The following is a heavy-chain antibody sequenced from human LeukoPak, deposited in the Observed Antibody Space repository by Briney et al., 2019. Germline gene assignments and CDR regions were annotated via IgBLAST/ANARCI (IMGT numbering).Heavy chain of an antibody. J-gene: IGHJ6*03. Sequence: GGSLRLSCAASGFTFSSYGMSWVRQAPGKGLEWVSAISGSGGSTYYADSVKGRFTISRDNSKNTLYLQMNSLRAEDTAVYYCAKLWFGDLYYYYYMDVWGKGTTVTISS. CDR1: GFTFSSYG. CDR2: ISGSGGST. V-gene: IGHV3-23*01. D-gene: IGHD3-10*01. CDR3: AKLWFGDLYYYYYMDV.